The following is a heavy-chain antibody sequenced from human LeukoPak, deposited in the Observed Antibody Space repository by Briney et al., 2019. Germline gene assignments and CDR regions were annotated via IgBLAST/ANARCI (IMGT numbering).Heavy chain of an antibody. J-gene: IGHJ5*02. D-gene: IGHD3-10*01. CDR3: ARDSSLSGWFDP. CDR2: IYTSGST. CDR1: GGSISSGSYY. V-gene: IGHV4-61*02. Sequence: PSETVSLTCTVSGGSISSGSYYWSWIRQPAGKGLEWIGRIYTSGSTIYNPSLKSRVTISLDTSKNQFSLKLSSVTAADTAVYYCARDSSLSGWFDPWGQGTLVIVSS.